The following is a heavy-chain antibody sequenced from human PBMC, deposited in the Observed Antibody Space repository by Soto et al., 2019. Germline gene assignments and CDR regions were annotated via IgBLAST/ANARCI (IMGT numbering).Heavy chain of an antibody. J-gene: IGHJ4*02. CDR1: GGTFSSYA. Sequence: QVQLVQSGAEVKQPGSSVKVSCKASGGTFSSYAISWVRQAPGQGLEWVGGIIPIFGTANYAQKFQGRVTITADKSTSTAYMELSSLRSEDTAVYYCARQKAAGAAAGRDYFDYWGQGTLVTVSS. CDR2: IIPIFGTA. CDR3: ARQKAAGAAAGRDYFDY. V-gene: IGHV1-69*06. D-gene: IGHD6-13*01.